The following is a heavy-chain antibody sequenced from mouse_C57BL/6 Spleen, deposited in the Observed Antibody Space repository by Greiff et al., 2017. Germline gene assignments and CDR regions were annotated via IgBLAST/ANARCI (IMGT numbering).Heavy chain of an antibody. CDR3: VRHDYDYAMDY. V-gene: IGHV10-1*01. Sequence: EAGGGMVQPKGSLKLSCAASGFSFNTYAMNWVRQAPGKGLEWVARIRSKSNNYAPYYADSVKDRFNISSDDSESMLYLQMNNLKTEATAIYYCVRHDYDYAMDYWGQGTSVTVSS. D-gene: IGHD2-4*01. CDR1: GFSFNTYA. J-gene: IGHJ4*01. CDR2: IRSKSNNYAP.